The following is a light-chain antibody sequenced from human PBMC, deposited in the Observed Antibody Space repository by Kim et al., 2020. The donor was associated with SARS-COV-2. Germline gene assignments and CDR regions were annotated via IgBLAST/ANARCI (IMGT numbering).Light chain of an antibody. CDR3: KKYNAYKRR. J-gene: IGKJ2*01. V-gene: IGKV1-5*03. Sequence: GERGKNTCRDSESMNRWLDWYQQKTGKAPKVIINKTYNLESGVPSRFSGSGYGTELTLTISSLQPDDFETYYCKKYNAYKRRIGQGKKLEIK. CDR1: ESMNRW. CDR2: KTY.